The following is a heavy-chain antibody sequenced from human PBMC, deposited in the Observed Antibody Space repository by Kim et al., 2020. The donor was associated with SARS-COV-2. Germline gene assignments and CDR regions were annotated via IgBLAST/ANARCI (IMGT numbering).Heavy chain of an antibody. CDR2: IYYVGSS. Sequence: GSLSLTCTVSGGSISNYYWSWVRRPPGQGLEWIGYIYYVGSSNYNPSLKGRVTISSDRSKNQVSLELSTVTAADTAVYYCARMLRRENYFGFDVWGPG. V-gene: IGHV4-59*13. CDR3: ARMLRRENYFGFDV. J-gene: IGHJ6*02. CDR1: GGSISNYY. D-gene: IGHD2-8*01.